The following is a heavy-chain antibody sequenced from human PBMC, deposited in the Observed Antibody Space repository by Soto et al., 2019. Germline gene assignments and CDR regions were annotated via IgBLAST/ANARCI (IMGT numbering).Heavy chain of an antibody. CDR1: GGSISSSNW. V-gene: IGHV4-4*02. J-gene: IGHJ5*02. D-gene: IGHD2-2*01. CDR3: ARATGYQLPQEWDNWFDP. Sequence: QVQLQESGPGLVKPSGTLSLTCAVSGGSISSSNWWSWVRQPPGKGLEWIGEIYHSGSTNYNPSLKSRVTISVDKSKNQFSLKLSSVTAADTAVYYCARATGYQLPQEWDNWFDPWGQGTLVTVSS. CDR2: IYHSGST.